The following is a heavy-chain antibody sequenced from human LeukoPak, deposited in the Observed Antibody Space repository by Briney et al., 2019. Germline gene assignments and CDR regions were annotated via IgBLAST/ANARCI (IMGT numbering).Heavy chain of an antibody. CDR3: AREGEKYSSSYFDY. Sequence: KTSETLSLTCAVYGGSFSGYYWSWIRQPPGKGLEWIGEINHSGSTNYNPSLKSRVIISVDKSKNQFSLKLSSVTAADTAVYYCAREGEKYSSSYFDYWGQGTLVTVSS. V-gene: IGHV4-34*01. D-gene: IGHD6-6*01. CDR1: GGSFSGYY. J-gene: IGHJ4*02. CDR2: INHSGST.